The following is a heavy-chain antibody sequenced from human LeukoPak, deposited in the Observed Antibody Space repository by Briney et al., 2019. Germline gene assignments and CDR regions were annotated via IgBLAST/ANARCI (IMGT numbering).Heavy chain of an antibody. Sequence: SETLSLTCAVYGGSFSGYYWSWIRQPPGKGLEWIGEINHSGSTNYDPSLKSRVTISVDTSKNQFSLKLSSVTAADTAVYYCARSFFWSVSFDYWGQGTLVTVSS. CDR1: GGSFSGYY. J-gene: IGHJ4*02. CDR2: INHSGST. CDR3: ARSFFWSVSFDY. D-gene: IGHD3-3*01. V-gene: IGHV4-34*01.